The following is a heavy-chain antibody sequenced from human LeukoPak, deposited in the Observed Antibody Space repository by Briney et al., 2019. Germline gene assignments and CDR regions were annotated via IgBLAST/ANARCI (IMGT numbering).Heavy chain of an antibody. CDR3: ASGYSYGPDAFDI. CDR2: INAYNGNT. J-gene: IGHJ3*02. Sequence: ASVKVSCKASGYTFTSYGISWVRQAPGQGLEWMGWINAYNGNTNYAQKLQGRVTMTTDTFTSTAYMELRSLRSDDTAVYYCASGYSYGPDAFDIWGQGTMVTVSS. CDR1: GYTFTSYG. V-gene: IGHV1-18*01. D-gene: IGHD5-18*01.